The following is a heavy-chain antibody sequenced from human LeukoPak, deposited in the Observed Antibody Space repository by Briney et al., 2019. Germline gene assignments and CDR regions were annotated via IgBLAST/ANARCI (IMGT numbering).Heavy chain of an antibody. D-gene: IGHD1-14*01. J-gene: IGHJ4*02. V-gene: IGHV4-34*01. CDR3: AREIVGGFNPGAY. CDR2: IHRSGST. Sequence: NPSETLSLTCAVFGGSFSNYYLHWVRQPPGKGLEWIGEIHRSGSTNYNPSLQSRVTISIDRSKNQIALELSSVTAADTAVYYCAREIVGGFNPGAYWGQGTLVTVSS. CDR1: GGSFSNYY.